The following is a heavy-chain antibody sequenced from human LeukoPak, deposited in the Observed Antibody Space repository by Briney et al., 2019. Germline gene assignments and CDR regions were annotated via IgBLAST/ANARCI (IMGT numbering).Heavy chain of an antibody. CDR2: IHSGGTT. D-gene: IGHD5-12*01. CDR3: ARDSDSGYGPFAS. J-gene: IGHJ4*02. V-gene: IGHV3-53*01. CDR1: GFTVSNNY. Sequence: GGSLRFSCAASGFTVSNNYMSWVRQAPGKGLEWVSAIHSGGTTNYADSVQGRFTISRDNSKTTVYLHMNSLRAEDTAVYYCARDSDSGYGPFASWGQGTLVTVSS.